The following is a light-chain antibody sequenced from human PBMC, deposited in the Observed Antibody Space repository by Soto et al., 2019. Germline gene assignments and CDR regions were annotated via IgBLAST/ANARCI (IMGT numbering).Light chain of an antibody. Sequence: EIVLTQSPGTLSLSPGERATLSCRASQSVSSYLAWYQQKPGQAPRLLMYGTSNRATGIPDRFSGSGSGTDFTLTISRLEPEDLAVYSCQQYHSSPRTFGQGTKVE. V-gene: IGKV3-20*01. CDR2: GTS. J-gene: IGKJ1*01. CDR1: QSVSSY. CDR3: QQYHSSPRT.